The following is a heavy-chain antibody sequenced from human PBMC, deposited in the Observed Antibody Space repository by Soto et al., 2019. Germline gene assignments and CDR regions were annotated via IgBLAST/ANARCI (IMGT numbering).Heavy chain of an antibody. V-gene: IGHV1-18*04. CDR2: ISIYNGNA. D-gene: IGHD2-2*02. Sequence: ASVKVSCKASGYRFTNNVISWVRQAPGQGLEWMGWISIYNGNAKYAQKFQGRVTMTTDTSTTTAYMELRSLRSDDTAVYYCTRDVDCSSSTCHTTPFHYWGQGTMVTVYS. CDR3: TRDVDCSSSTCHTTPFHY. CDR1: GYRFTNNV. J-gene: IGHJ4*02.